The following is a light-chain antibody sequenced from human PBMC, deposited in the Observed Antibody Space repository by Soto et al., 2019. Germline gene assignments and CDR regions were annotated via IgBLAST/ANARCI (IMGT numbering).Light chain of an antibody. V-gene: IGKV4-1*01. CDR3: QQYYSIPKT. CDR1: QSVLYDSNNKNY. CDR2: WAS. J-gene: IGKJ1*01. Sequence: DIVMTQSPDSLAVSLGERATINCKSSQSVLYDSNNKNYLAWYQQKPGQPPKLLIYWASTRESGVPDRFSGTGSGTDFTLTISSLQAEDVAVYYCQQYYSIPKTFGQGSKVDI.